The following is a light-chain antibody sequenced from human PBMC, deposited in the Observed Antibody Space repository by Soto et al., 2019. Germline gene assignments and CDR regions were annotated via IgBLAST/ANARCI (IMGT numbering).Light chain of an antibody. V-gene: IGKV3-15*01. J-gene: IGKJ4*01. CDR3: QQYNDWPTVT. Sequence: DIVLTQSPATLSVSPGVRATLSCRASQSVNIKLAWYQQKPGQAPRLLIYGASTRATGFPARFSGSGSGTEFTLTINSLQSADSAVYYCQQYNDWPTVTFGGGTKVDIK. CDR2: GAS. CDR1: QSVNIK.